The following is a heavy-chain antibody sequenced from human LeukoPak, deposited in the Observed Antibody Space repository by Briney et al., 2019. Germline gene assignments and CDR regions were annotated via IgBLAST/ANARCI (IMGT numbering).Heavy chain of an antibody. J-gene: IGHJ4*02. CDR1: GFTFSSYG. CDR2: ISYDGSNK. CDR3: AKPDQIIAATANFDY. D-gene: IGHD6-13*01. V-gene: IGHV3-30*18. Sequence: PGRSLRLSCAASGFTFSSYGMDWVRQAPGKGLEWVAVISYDGSNKYYADSVKGRFTISRDNSKNTLYLQMNSVRADDTAVYYCAKPDQIIAATANFDYWGQGTLVTVSS.